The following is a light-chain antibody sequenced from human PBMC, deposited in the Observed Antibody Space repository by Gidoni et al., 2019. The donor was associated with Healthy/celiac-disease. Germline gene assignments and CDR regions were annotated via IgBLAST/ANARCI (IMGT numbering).Light chain of an antibody. V-gene: IGLV4-69*01. CDR3: QTWGTGIWV. CDR1: SYA. Sequence: SYAIAWHQQQPEKGPRYLMKLNSDGSHSKGDGIPDRFSGSSSGAERYLTISSLQSEDEADYYCQTWGTGIWVFGGGTKLTVL. CDR2: LNSDGSH. J-gene: IGLJ3*02.